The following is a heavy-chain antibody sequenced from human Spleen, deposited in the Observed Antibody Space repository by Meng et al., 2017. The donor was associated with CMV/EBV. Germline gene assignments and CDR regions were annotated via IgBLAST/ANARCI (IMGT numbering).Heavy chain of an antibody. Sequence: LTCGVHGGSFSGYYWTWIRQPPGKGLEWIGEINHGGVTHYNSSLNSRVTISLDTSKKRFSLRLTSVTAADTAVYYCASEPVGWYFDLWGRGTLVTVSS. CDR3: ASEPVGWYFDL. J-gene: IGHJ2*01. V-gene: IGHV4-34*01. CDR2: INHGGVT. D-gene: IGHD1-14*01. CDR1: GGSFSGYY.